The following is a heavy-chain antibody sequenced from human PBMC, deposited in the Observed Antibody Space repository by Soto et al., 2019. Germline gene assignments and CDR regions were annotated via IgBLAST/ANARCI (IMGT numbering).Heavy chain of an antibody. J-gene: IGHJ5*02. CDR2: INHSGSP. Sequence: SETLSLTCAVYGGSFSCYYWSWLRQPPGKGLEWIGEINHSGSPNYNPSLKSRVTISVDTSKNQFSLKMTSVTAADTAVYYCATANWSHHYFDPWGQGTLVTVSS. D-gene: IGHD1-1*01. V-gene: IGHV4-34*01. CDR1: GGSFSCYY. CDR3: ATANWSHHYFDP.